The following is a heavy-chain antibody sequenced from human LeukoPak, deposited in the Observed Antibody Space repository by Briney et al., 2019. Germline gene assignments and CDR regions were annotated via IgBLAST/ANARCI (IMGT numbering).Heavy chain of an antibody. CDR2: INSGGTTT. Sequence: PGGSLGLSCAACGFSFSTYTMNWARQSPGKGPEWVASINSGGTTTHYADSVKGRFTISRDNAQNVLYLQMNGLRADDAAVYYCLRGDSRDFWGQGTLVTVSS. CDR3: LRGDSRDF. J-gene: IGHJ4*02. V-gene: IGHV3-21*06. D-gene: IGHD4-11*01. CDR1: GFSFSTYT.